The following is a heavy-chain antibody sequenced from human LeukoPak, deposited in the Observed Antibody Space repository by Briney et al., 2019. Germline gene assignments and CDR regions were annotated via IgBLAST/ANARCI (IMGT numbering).Heavy chain of an antibody. CDR2: IWYDGSNK. Sequence: PGGSLRLSCAASGFTFSSYGMHWVRQAPGKGLEWVAVIWYDGSNKYYADSVKGRFTISRDNSKNTLYLQMNSLRAEDTAVYYCARDRLSSSWYYFDCWGQGTLVTVSS. CDR3: ARDRLSSSWYYFDC. CDR1: GFTFSSYG. V-gene: IGHV3-33*01. D-gene: IGHD6-13*01. J-gene: IGHJ4*02.